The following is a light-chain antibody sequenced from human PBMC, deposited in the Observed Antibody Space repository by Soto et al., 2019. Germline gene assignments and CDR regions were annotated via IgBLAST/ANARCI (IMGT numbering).Light chain of an antibody. Sequence: EIVLTQSPGTLSLSPGERATLSCRASQSVSSSYLAWYQQKPGQAPRLLIYGASCRATGIPDRFSGSGSGTDFTLTISRLEPEDFAVYYCQQYGSSPPRTFGQGTKVEIK. CDR3: QQYGSSPPRT. J-gene: IGKJ1*01. V-gene: IGKV3-20*01. CDR1: QSVSSSY. CDR2: GAS.